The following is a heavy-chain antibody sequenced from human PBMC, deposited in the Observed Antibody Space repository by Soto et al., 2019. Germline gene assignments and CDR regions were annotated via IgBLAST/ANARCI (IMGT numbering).Heavy chain of an antibody. CDR1: GYTFTGYY. CDR2: INPNSGGT. D-gene: IGHD2-15*01. J-gene: IGHJ4*02. CDR3: ARDLAKGGGSAGFDY. Sequence: QVQLVQSGAEVKKPGPSVKVSCKASGYTFTGYYIHWVRQAPGQGLEWMGWINPNSGGTKYPQKFRGRVTMTRDTFIRTVYMSLTGLKSDDTAVYFCARDLAKGGGSAGFDYWGQGTLVAVSS. V-gene: IGHV1-2*02.